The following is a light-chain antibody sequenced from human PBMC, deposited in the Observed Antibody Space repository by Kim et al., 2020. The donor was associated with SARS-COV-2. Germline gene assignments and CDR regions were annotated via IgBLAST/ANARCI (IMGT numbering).Light chain of an antibody. CDR3: NSRDSSGNHLV. CDR2: GKN. V-gene: IGLV3-19*01. J-gene: IGLJ3*02. Sequence: SSELTQDPAVSVALGQTVRITCQGDSLRSYYASWYQQKPGQAPVLVIYGKNNRPSAIPDRFSGSSSGNTASLTITGAQAEDEADYSCNSRDSSGNHLVFG. CDR1: SLRSYY.